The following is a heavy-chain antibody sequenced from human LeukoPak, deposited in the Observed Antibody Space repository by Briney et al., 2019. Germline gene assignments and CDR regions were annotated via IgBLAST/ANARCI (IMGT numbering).Heavy chain of an antibody. Sequence: GGALRLSCAASGFTFSSYGMHWVRQAPGKGLEWVAVIWYAGSNKYYADSVKGRFTISRDNSKNTLYLQMNSLRAEDTAVYYCARDHDWFDPWGQGTLVTVSS. CDR1: GFTFSSYG. J-gene: IGHJ5*02. CDR3: ARDHDWFDP. CDR2: IWYAGSNK. V-gene: IGHV3-33*01.